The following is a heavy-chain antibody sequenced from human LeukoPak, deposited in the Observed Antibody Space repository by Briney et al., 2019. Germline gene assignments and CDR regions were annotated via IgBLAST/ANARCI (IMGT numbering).Heavy chain of an antibody. Sequence: ASVKVSCKASGYTFTGYYMHWVRQAPGQGLEWMGWINPNSGGTNYAQKFQGWVTMTRDTSISTAYMELSRLRSDDTAVYYCARLRRSGWPGTFDYWGQGTLVTVSS. J-gene: IGHJ4*02. D-gene: IGHD6-19*01. CDR2: INPNSGGT. CDR3: ARLRRSGWPGTFDY. CDR1: GYTFTGYY. V-gene: IGHV1-2*04.